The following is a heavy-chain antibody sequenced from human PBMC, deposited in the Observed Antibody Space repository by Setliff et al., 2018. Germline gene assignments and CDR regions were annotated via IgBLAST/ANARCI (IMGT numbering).Heavy chain of an antibody. V-gene: IGHV4-61*08. CDR1: GGSISSGGYY. CDR3: ARHRIAAAVHMDV. J-gene: IGHJ6*03. CDR2: IYYSGST. D-gene: IGHD6-13*01. Sequence: SETLSLTCTVSGGSISSGGYYWSWIRQHPGKGLEWIGYIYYSGSTNYNPSLKSRVTISVDTSKNQFSLKLSSVTAADTAVYYCARHRIAAAVHMDVWGKGTTVTVSS.